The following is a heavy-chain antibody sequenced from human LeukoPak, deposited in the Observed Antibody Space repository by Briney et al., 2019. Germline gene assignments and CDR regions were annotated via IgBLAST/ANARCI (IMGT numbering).Heavy chain of an antibody. CDR2: IYHSGST. J-gene: IGHJ3*02. CDR1: GYSISSGYY. V-gene: IGHV4-38-2*02. CDR3: ARVTRYDAFDI. Sequence: SETLSLTCTVSGYSISSGYYWGCIRQPPGKGLEWIGSIYHSGSTYYNPSLKSRVTMSVDTSKNQFSLKLSSVTAADTAVYYCARVTRYDAFDIWGQGTMVTVSS.